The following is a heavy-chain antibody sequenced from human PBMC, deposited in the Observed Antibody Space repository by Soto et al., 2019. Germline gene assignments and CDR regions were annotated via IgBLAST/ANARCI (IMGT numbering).Heavy chain of an antibody. Sequence: SVKVSCKASGGTFSSYAISWVRQAPGQGLEWMGGIIPILGTANYAQKFQGRVTITADESTSTAYMELSSLRSEDTAVYYCARATIFGVGPNDHWGQGTLVTVSS. V-gene: IGHV1-69*13. D-gene: IGHD3-3*01. J-gene: IGHJ1*01. CDR3: ARATIFGVGPNDH. CDR2: IIPILGTA. CDR1: GGTFSSYA.